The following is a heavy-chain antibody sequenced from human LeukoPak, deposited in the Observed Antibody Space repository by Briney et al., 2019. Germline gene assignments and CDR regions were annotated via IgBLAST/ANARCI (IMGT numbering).Heavy chain of an antibody. CDR1: GRSFSGYY. D-gene: IGHD3-22*01. CDR3: ASGGYYDSSGPSVGFDY. CDR2: INHSGST. J-gene: IGHJ4*02. Sequence: PSETLSLTCAVYGRSFSGYYWSWIRQPPGKGLEWIGEINHSGSTNYNPSLKSRVTISVDTSKNQFSLKLSSVTAADTAVYYCASGGYYDSSGPSVGFDYWGQGTLVTVSS. V-gene: IGHV4-34*01.